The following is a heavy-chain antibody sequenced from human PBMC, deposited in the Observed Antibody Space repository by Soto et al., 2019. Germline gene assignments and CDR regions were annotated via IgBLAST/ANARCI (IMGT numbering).Heavy chain of an antibody. D-gene: IGHD3-22*01. CDR3: ARDYYDSSDYTTNWFDP. CDR1: GGSISNSRYY. V-gene: IGHV4-39*01. Sequence: SETLSLTCTVSGGSISNSRYYWAWIRQPPGKGLEWIGSIYHTGNTYYNPSLRSRVTISVDTSKNQFSLKLTSVTAADTAVYYCARDYYDSSDYTTNWFDPWGQGTLVTVSS. J-gene: IGHJ5*02. CDR2: IYHTGNT.